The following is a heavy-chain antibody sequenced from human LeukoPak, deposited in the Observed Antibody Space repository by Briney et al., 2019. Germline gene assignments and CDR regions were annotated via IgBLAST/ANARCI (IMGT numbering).Heavy chain of an antibody. Sequence: GGSLRLSCAASGFTFSSYSMNWVRQAPGKGLEWVSSISGSSSYIYYADSVKGRFIISRDNSKDTLYLQMGSLRAEDMALYYCAREVGWYDYWGQGTLVTVSS. J-gene: IGHJ4*02. CDR3: AREVGWYDY. CDR1: GFTFSSYS. D-gene: IGHD6-19*01. V-gene: IGHV3-21*01. CDR2: ISGSSSYI.